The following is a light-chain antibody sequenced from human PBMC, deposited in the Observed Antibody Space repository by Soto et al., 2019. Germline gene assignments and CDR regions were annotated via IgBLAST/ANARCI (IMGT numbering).Light chain of an antibody. J-gene: IGLJ1*01. CDR3: GSYAGSSNV. CDR1: SSDVGGYNY. CDR2: DVN. V-gene: IGLV2-8*01. Sequence: QSALTQPPSASGSPGQSVAISCTGTSSDVGGYNYVSWYQQHPGKAPKLMIYDVNKRPSGVPDRFSGSKSGITASLTVSGRRAEDEADYCCGSYAGSSNVFGTGTKLTVL.